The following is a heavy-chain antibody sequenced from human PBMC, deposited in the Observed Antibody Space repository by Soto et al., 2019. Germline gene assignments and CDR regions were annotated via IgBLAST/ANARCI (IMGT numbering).Heavy chain of an antibody. Sequence: GESLKISCKGSGYSFTSYWIGWVRQMPGKGLEWMGIIYPGDSDTRYSPSFQGQVTISADKSISAAYLQWSSLKASDTAMYYCASYNSDYGSSGYTPDAFDIWGQGTMVTVSS. CDR3: ASYNSDYGSSGYTPDAFDI. V-gene: IGHV5-51*01. J-gene: IGHJ3*02. D-gene: IGHD3-22*01. CDR1: GYSFTSYW. CDR2: IYPGDSDT.